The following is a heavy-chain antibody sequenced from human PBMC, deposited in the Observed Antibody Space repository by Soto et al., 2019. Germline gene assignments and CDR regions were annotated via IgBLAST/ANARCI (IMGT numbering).Heavy chain of an antibody. J-gene: IGHJ4*02. V-gene: IGHV4-39*01. CDR3: ARLLYDRSGYYYFDY. CDR2: IYYSGST. D-gene: IGHD3-22*01. Sequence: QLQLQESGPGLVKPSETLSLTCTVSGGSISSTSYYWGWIRQAPGKGLEWIGSIYYSGSTYDNPSLKSRVTISADTSKNQFSLKLSSVTAADTAVYYCARLLYDRSGYYYFDYWGQGSLVTVSS. CDR1: GGSISSTSYY.